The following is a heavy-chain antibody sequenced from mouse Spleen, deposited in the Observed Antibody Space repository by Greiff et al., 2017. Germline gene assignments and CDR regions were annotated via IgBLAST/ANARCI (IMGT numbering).Heavy chain of an antibody. V-gene: IGHV3-6*01. CDR1: GYSITSGYY. CDR2: ISYDGSN. CDR3: ARDDWGGYFDY. Sequence: ESGPGLVKPSQSLSLTCSVTGYSITSGYYWNWIRQFPGNKLEWMGCISYDGSNNYNPSLKNRISITRDTSKNQFFLKLNSVTTEDTATYYCARDDWGGYFDYWGQGTTLTVSS. J-gene: IGHJ2*01. D-gene: IGHD4-1*01.